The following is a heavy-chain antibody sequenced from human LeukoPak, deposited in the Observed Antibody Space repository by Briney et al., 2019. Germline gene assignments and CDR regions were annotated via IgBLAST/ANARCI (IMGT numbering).Heavy chain of an antibody. J-gene: IGHJ4*02. CDR3: VRGGTNFAS. V-gene: IGHV3-7*01. CDR2: IKQDGSDK. D-gene: IGHD2-8*01. Sequence: GGSLRLSCAASGFTFSSHWMSWVRQAPGKGLEWVANIKQDGSDKYYVDSVKGRLTISRDNAKNSLYLQMNGLRADDTALYYCVRGGTNFASWGQGTLVIVSS. CDR1: GFTFSSHW.